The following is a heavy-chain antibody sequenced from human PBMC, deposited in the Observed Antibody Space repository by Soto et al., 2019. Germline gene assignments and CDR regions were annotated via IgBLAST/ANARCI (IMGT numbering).Heavy chain of an antibody. D-gene: IGHD1-26*01. Sequence: SETLSLTCTVSGASITFGAYSWSWIRQTPGKGVDWIGHINHLETTAYNTSFESPLTLSIDRAKNQFSLKLHSMSAADRAVYFCARGGGSDSFDYWGQGILVTVSS. CDR2: INHLETT. CDR1: GASITFGAYS. J-gene: IGHJ4*02. V-gene: IGHV4-30-2*01. CDR3: ARGGGSDSFDY.